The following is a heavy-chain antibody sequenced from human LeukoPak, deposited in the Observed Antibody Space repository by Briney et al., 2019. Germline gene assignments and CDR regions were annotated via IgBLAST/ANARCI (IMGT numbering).Heavy chain of an antibody. V-gene: IGHV3-21*01. Sequence: GGSLRLSCAASGFTFSSYSMNWVRQAPGKGLERVSFISSSSSYIYYADSVKGRYTISRDNSKNTLYLQMNRLRAGDTAIYYCAKDRRSSGPYNWFDPWGQGTLVTVSS. D-gene: IGHD3-22*01. J-gene: IGHJ5*02. CDR2: ISSSSSYI. CDR3: AKDRRSSGPYNWFDP. CDR1: GFTFSSYS.